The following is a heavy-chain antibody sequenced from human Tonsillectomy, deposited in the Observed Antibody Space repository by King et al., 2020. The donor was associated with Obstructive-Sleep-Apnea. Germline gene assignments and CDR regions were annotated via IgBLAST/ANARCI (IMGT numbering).Heavy chain of an antibody. CDR3: ARWEESGNSGYFYYGMDV. Sequence: VQLVESGAEVKEPGESLRISCKGSGYSFTSSWINWVRQMPGRGLEWMGRIYLSDSYTIYGPSFQGHVTISADKSITTAYLQWSSLKASDTATYYCARWEESGNSGYFYYGMDVWGQGTTVTVSS. D-gene: IGHD4-23*01. CDR2: IYLSDSYT. CDR1: GYSFTSSW. J-gene: IGHJ6*02. V-gene: IGHV5-10-1*01.